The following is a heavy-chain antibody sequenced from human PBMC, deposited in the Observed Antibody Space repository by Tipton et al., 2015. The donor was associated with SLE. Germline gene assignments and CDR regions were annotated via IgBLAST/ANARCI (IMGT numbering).Heavy chain of an antibody. V-gene: IGHV4-59*08. CDR1: GGSISSYY. CDR2: IYYSGRT. CDR3: ARTSQGCLDY. Sequence: TLSLTCTVSGGSISSYYWSWIRQPPGKGLEWIGDIYYSGRTNYNPSLKSRVTISVDTSKNQFSLKLSSVTAADTAVYYCARTSQGCLDYWGQGPLVAVSS. J-gene: IGHJ4*02. D-gene: IGHD2-15*01.